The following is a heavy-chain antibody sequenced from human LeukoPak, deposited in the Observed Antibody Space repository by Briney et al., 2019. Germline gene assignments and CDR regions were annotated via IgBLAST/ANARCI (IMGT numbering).Heavy chain of an antibody. V-gene: IGHV4-59*11. CDR1: GGSISSHY. CDR3: ARESPVRYGRSFDY. Sequence: SETLSLTCTVSGGSISSHYWSWIRQPPGKGLEWIGYIYYSGGTNYNPSLKSRVTISVDTSKNQFSLKLSSVTAADTAVYYCARESPVRYGRSFDYWGQGTLVTVSS. J-gene: IGHJ4*02. CDR2: IYYSGGT. D-gene: IGHD3-16*01.